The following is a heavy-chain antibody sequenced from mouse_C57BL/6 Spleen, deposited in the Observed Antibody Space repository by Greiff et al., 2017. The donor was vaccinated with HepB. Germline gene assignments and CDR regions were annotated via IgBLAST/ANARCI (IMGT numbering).Heavy chain of an antibody. V-gene: IGHV3-6*01. CDR1: GYSITSGYY. J-gene: IGHJ2*01. CDR2: ISYDGSN. Sequence: EVQLVESGPGLVKPSQSLSLTCSVTGYSITSGYYWNWIRQFPGNKLEWMGYISYDGSNNYNPSLKNRISITRDTSKNQFFLKLNSVTTEDTATYYCARDLCFDYWGQGTTLTVSS. CDR3: ARDLCFDY. D-gene: IGHD6-5*01.